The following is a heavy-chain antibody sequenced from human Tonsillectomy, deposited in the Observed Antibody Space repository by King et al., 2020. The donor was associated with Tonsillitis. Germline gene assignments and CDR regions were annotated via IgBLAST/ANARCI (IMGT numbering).Heavy chain of an antibody. CDR2: IYYSGST. CDR3: ARVLSSSGWKGVFDY. V-gene: IGHV4-59*01. D-gene: IGHD6-19*01. Sequence: QLQELGPGLVKPSETLSLTCTVSGGSISSYYWSWIRQPPGKGLEWIGYIYYSGSTNYNPSLKSRVTISVDTSKNQFSLKLSSVTAADTAVYYCARVLSSSGWKGVFDYWGQGTLVTVSS. CDR1: GGSISSYY. J-gene: IGHJ4*02.